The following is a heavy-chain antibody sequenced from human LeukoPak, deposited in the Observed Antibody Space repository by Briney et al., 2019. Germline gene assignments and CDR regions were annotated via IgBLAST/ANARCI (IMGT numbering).Heavy chain of an antibody. CDR2: IKQDGSER. J-gene: IGHJ4*02. CDR3: ARPTTYYDLLSGYYAWYYFDN. Sequence: PGGSLRLSCAASGFTFTKYWMTWVRQAPGKGLEWVANIKQDGSERNYVDTVKGRFIISRDNAKNLLYLQMNSLRAEDTAVYYCARPTTYYDLLSGYYAWYYFDNWGRGTLVTVSS. D-gene: IGHD3-3*01. V-gene: IGHV3-7*01. CDR1: GFTFTKYW.